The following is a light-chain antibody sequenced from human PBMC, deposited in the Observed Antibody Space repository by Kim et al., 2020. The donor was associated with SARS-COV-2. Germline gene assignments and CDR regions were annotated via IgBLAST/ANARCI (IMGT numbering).Light chain of an antibody. CDR3: QQYNSSPLT. Sequence: DIQMTQSPSTLSASVGDRVTITCRASQSISSWLAWYQQKPGKAPDLLIYKASNLESGVPSRFSGSGSGTEFTLTISSLQPDDFATYYCQQYNSSPLTFGGGTKVDIK. CDR1: QSISSW. V-gene: IGKV1-5*03. CDR2: KAS. J-gene: IGKJ4*01.